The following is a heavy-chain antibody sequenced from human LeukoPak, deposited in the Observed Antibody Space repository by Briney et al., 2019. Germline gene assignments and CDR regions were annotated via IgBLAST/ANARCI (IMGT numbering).Heavy chain of an antibody. V-gene: IGHV3-7*01. Sequence: GGSERLFWVLSGFALGVSDVDWVRRAPEEGREWVANINPYGSETSYVDSVKGRFTISRDNARKSMFLQMNSLGAEETAVYYCVRWGVEAGMDYWGQGTLVTVSS. J-gene: IGHJ4*02. D-gene: IGHD6-19*01. CDR2: INPYGSET. CDR3: VRWGVEAGMDY. CDR1: GFALGVSD.